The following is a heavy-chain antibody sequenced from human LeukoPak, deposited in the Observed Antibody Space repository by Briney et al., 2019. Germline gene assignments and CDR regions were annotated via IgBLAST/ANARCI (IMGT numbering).Heavy chain of an antibody. CDR3: ARNPYGSGVYYYMDV. CDR2: INPSGGST. CDR1: GYTFTNYY. D-gene: IGHD3-10*01. J-gene: IGHJ6*03. Sequence: ASVKVSCKASGYTFTNYYMHWVRQAPGQGLEWMGIINPSGGSTNYAQKFQDRVSMTRDMSTSTVYMELSSLRSEDTAIYYCARNPYGSGVYYYMDVWGEGTTVTVSS. V-gene: IGHV1-46*01.